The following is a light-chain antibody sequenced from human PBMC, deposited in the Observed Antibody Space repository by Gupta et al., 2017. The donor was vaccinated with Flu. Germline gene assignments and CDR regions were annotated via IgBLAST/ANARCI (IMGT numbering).Light chain of an antibody. CDR3: SPYTSSSFVV. V-gene: IGLV2-14*01. CDR2: EVS. Sequence: TSSDVGGYNFVSWYQQHPGKAPKPMSYEVSHRPSGVSKRFSGSKSGNTASLTISGLQAEDEADYYCSPYTSSSFVVFGGGTKLTVL. J-gene: IGLJ2*01. CDR1: SSDVGGYNF.